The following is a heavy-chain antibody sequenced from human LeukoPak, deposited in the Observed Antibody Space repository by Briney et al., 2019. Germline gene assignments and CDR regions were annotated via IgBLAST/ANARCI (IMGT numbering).Heavy chain of an antibody. V-gene: IGHV3-23*01. CDR2: ISNSGDKT. Sequence: GGSLRLSCAASGLTLSSNWMSWVRQAPGKGLEWVSAISNSGDKTYYADSVKGRFTISRDNSKNALYLQMNSLRAEDTALYYCAKDAQGGGFDPWGQGTLVTVSS. CDR3: AKDAQGGGFDP. CDR1: GLTLSSNW. J-gene: IGHJ5*02.